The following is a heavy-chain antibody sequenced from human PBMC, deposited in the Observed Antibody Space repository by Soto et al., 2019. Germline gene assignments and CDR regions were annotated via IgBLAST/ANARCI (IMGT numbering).Heavy chain of an antibody. V-gene: IGHV4-59*01. CDR1: GGSISSYY. D-gene: IGHD2-21*02. Sequence: SETLSLTCTVSGGSISSYYWSWIRQPPGKGLEWIGYIYYSGSTNYNPSLKSRVTISVDTSKNQFSLKLSSVTAADTAVYYCARLTYCGGDCYPRGYYYYGMDVWGQGTTVTVSS. CDR3: ARLTYCGGDCYPRGYYYYGMDV. CDR2: IYYSGST. J-gene: IGHJ6*02.